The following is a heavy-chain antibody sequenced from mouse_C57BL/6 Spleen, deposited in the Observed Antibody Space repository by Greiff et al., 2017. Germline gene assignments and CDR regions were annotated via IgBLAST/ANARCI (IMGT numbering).Heavy chain of an antibody. J-gene: IGHJ4*01. CDR3: ARYYYGSSLYYYAMDY. V-gene: IGHV2-9-1*01. CDR1: GFSLTSYA. CDR2: IWTGGGT. D-gene: IGHD1-1*01. Sequence: VKLMESGPGLVAPSQSLSITCTVSGFSLTSYAISWVRQPPGKGLEWLGVIWTGGGTNYNSALKSRLSISKDNSKSQVFLKMNSLQTDDTARYYCARYYYGSSLYYYAMDYWGQGTSVTVSS.